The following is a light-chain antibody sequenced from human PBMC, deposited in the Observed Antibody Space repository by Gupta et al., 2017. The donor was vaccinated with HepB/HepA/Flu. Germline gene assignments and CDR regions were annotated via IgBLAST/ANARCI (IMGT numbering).Light chain of an antibody. CDR3: QSADRIASYVV. CDR1: ALPKQY. CDR2: KDS. Sequence: SYELTQPPSVSVSPGQTARIPCSGDALPKQYASWYQQKPGQAPVLVISKDSERPSGIPERFSGSSSGTTITLTISGVQAEDEADYYCQSADRIASYVVFGGGTKLTVL. V-gene: IGLV3-25*03. J-gene: IGLJ2*01.